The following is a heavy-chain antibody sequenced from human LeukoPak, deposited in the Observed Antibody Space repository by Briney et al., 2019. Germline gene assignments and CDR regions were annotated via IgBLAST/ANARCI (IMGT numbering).Heavy chain of an antibody. J-gene: IGHJ5*02. D-gene: IGHD1-7*01. CDR1: GGSLISSSYY. CDR3: ARHLTITGATTWFDP. Sequence: PETLSLTCTLSGGSLISSSYYWGWVRQPPGRGLGWLGRIYYIGSTSYNPSLKSRVTISADTSKNQFSLKLSSVTAADTAVYYCARHLTITGATTWFDPWGQGTLVTVSS. CDR2: IYYIGST. V-gene: IGHV4-39*01.